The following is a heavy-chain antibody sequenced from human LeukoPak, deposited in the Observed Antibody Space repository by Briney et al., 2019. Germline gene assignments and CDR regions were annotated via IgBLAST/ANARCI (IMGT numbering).Heavy chain of an antibody. V-gene: IGHV1-2*06. J-gene: IGHJ2*01. CDR1: GYTFTGYY. D-gene: IGHD5-24*01. CDR3: ARAWPLSDPWYFDL. Sequence: ASVKVSCKASGYTFTGYYMHWVRQAPGQGLEWMGRINPNSGGTNYAQKFQGRVTMTRDTSISTAYMELSRLRSDDTAVYYCARAWPLSDPWYFDLWGRGTLVTVSS. CDR2: INPNSGGT.